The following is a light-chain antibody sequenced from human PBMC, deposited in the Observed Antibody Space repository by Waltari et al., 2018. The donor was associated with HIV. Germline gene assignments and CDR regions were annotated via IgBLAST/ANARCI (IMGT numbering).Light chain of an antibody. CDR1: NIGSKS. CDR3: QVWDSSNHHVV. J-gene: IGLJ3*02. V-gene: IGLV3-21*01. Sequence: SYVLTQPPSVSVAPGTAATISCAGWNIGSKSVHCYKQHAGQAPVLVIRFNSDRPSGIPDRFSGSNSGNTATLTITRVEVGDEADYYCQVWDSSNHHVVFGGGTELTVL. CDR2: FNS.